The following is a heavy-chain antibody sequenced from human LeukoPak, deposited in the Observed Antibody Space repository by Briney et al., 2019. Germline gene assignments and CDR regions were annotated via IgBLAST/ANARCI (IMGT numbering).Heavy chain of an antibody. CDR1: GYTFTGYY. Sequence: ASVKVSCKASGYTFTGYYMHWVRQAPGQGLEWMGWINPNSGGANYAQKFQGRVTMTRDTSISTAYMELSRLRSDDTAVYYCARVPLLWFGEPHDYYYYYGMDVWGQGTTVTVSS. V-gene: IGHV1-2*02. J-gene: IGHJ6*02. CDR2: INPNSGGA. D-gene: IGHD3-10*01. CDR3: ARVPLLWFGEPHDYYYYYGMDV.